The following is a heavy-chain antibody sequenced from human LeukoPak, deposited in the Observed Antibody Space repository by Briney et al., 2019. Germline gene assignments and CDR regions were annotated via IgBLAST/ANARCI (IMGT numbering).Heavy chain of an antibody. D-gene: IGHD1-1*01. J-gene: IGHJ4*02. V-gene: IGHV1-2*02. Sequence: ASVKVSCKASGYIFTSFYIHWVRQAPGQGLEWMGWINPNNGGTKYAQKFKGRVTMTRDTSMNTVYMELTRLRSDDRAIYYCARDPSSGTHFDYWGQGTLVTVSS. CDR2: INPNNGGT. CDR3: ARDPSSGTHFDY. CDR1: GYIFTSFY.